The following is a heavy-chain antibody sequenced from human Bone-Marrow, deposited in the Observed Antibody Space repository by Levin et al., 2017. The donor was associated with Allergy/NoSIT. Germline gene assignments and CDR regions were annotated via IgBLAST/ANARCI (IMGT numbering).Heavy chain of an antibody. CDR3: ARAAKDCTGGVCYNQFDY. V-gene: IGHV4-61*01. D-gene: IGHD2-8*02. Sequence: SQTLSLTCTVSGGSVTSGTYYWSWIRQPPGKGLEWIGYMFYSGSANYNPSLKSRTTISVDTSKNQFSLRLRAMTAADTAVYYCARAAKDCTGGVCYNQFDYWGQGVLVTVSS. CDR2: MFYSGSA. J-gene: IGHJ4*02. CDR1: GGSVTSGTYY.